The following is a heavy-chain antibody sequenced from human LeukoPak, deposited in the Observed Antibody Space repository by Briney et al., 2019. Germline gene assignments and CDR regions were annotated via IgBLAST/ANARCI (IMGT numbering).Heavy chain of an antibody. D-gene: IGHD6-19*01. CDR3: AKHRLPVAGSPSKNPTAYFED. CDR2: ISSSGHVT. V-gene: IGHV3-23*01. CDR1: GFTFTSHS. J-gene: IGHJ4*02. Sequence: GGFLRLSCAASGFTFTSHSMSWVRQAPGKGLEWVSAISSSGHVTFYADSVKGRFTVSRDQSQNTLFLQMSSLRADDTAVYYCAKHRLPVAGSPSKNPTAYFEDWGQGILVTVSS.